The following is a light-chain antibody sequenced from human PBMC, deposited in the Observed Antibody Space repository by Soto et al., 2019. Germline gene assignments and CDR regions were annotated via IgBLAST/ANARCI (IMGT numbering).Light chain of an antibody. V-gene: IGKV2-24*01. CDR1: QSLVHSDGNTY. CDR3: MQTTEFPLT. Sequence: DIVLTQTPLSSPVTLGQPASISCRSSQSLVHSDGNTYLNWLQQRPGQPPRLLMYEVSNRFSGVPARGSGSRAGTDFTREISRVEAEDVGVYYCMQTTEFPLTFGGGTKVEIK. CDR2: EVS. J-gene: IGKJ4*01.